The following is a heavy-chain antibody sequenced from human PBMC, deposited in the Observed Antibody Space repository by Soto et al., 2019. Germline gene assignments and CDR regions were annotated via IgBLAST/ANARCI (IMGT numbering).Heavy chain of an antibody. CDR1: GYTFTSYY. D-gene: IGHD6-13*01. Sequence: ASVKVSCKASGYTFTSYYMHWVRQAPGQGLEWMGIINPSGGSTSYAQKFQGRVTMTRDTSTSTVYMELSSLRSEDTAVYYCAVIAAAGIRVDYWGQGXLVTVYS. CDR3: AVIAAAGIRVDY. V-gene: IGHV1-46*01. CDR2: INPSGGST. J-gene: IGHJ4*02.